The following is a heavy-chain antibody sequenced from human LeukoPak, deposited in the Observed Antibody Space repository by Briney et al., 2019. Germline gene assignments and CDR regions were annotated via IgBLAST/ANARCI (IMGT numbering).Heavy chain of an antibody. CDR2: IRRKRNGYTT. CDR3: SRDGTEGDNSAFDI. J-gene: IGHJ3*02. V-gene: IGHV3-72*01. D-gene: IGHD3-22*01. CDR1: GFRFSDYI. Sequence: GGSLRLSCAASGFRFSDYILDWVRQAPGKGLEWVGRIRRKRNGYTTEYAASVTGRFTISRDDLKKSLDLHMTSLKTDDTAVYYCSRDGTEGDNSAFDIWGQGTMVTVSS.